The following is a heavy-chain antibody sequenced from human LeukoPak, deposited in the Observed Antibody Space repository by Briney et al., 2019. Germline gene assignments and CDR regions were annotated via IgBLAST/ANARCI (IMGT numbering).Heavy chain of an antibody. CDR2: IYPSDSDT. J-gene: IGHJ6*03. D-gene: IGHD2-2*01. V-gene: IGHV5-51*01. CDR3: ARRYCSSTSCPYYYYYYYMDV. CDR1: GYIFINYW. Sequence: GESLKISCKGSGYIFINYWIAWVRQMPGKGLEWMGIIYPSDSDTRNNPSFQGQVTLSADKSISTAYLQWSSLKASDTAMYYCARRYCSSTSCPYYYYYYYMDVWGKGTTVTVSS.